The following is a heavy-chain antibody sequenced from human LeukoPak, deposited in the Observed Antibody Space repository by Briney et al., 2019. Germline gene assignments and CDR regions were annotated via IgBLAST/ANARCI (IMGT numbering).Heavy chain of an antibody. J-gene: IGHJ5*02. V-gene: IGHV4-34*01. CDR1: GGSFSGYY. Sequence: PSETLSLTCAVYGGSFSGYYWSWIRQPPGKGLEWIGEINHSGSTNYNPSLKSRVTISVDTSKNQFSLKLSSVTAADTAVYYRARAPYSSSWYVSVHWFDPWGQGTLVTVSS. CDR3: ARAPYSSSWYVSVHWFDP. CDR2: INHSGST. D-gene: IGHD6-13*01.